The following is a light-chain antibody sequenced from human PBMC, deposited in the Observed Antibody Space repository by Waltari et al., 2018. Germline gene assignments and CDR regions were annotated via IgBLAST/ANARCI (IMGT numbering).Light chain of an antibody. Sequence: QSALTQEASVQWTVGQKVTLSCTGHRNHVGSYAVGWYQQIFHGAPKTVMFGNSLPSGIPDRFSGSKSGTTASLTISGLQPEDEADYYCSTWDYSLSAWVFGGGTKLTVL. CDR1: RNHVGSYA. CDR3: STWDYSLSAWV. V-gene: IGLV1-44*01. CDR2: GNS. J-gene: IGLJ3*02.